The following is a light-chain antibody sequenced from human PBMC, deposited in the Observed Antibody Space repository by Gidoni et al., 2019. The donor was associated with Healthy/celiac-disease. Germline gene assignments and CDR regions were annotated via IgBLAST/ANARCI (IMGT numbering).Light chain of an antibody. CDR1: NIGSKS. CDR3: EVWDSGTDHYV. Sequence: YLLTQPPSVSVAPGQTARITCGGKNIGSKSVNWYQQKPGQAPVLVVYYDRDRPSGIPERVSGSNYGNTATLTITRVDAGDEADYYCEVWDSGTDHYVFGTGTRVTVL. CDR2: YDR. V-gene: IGLV3-21*02. J-gene: IGLJ1*01.